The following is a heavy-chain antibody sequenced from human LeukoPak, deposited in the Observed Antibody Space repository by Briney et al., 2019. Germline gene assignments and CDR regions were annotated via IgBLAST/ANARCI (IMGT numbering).Heavy chain of an antibody. Sequence: GASVKVSCKASGYTFTGYYMHWVRQAPGQGLEWMGWINPNSGGTNYAQKFQGRVTMTGDTSNSTAYMELSRLRSDDTAVYYCARDLSLAVPVQGYWGQGTLVTVSS. D-gene: IGHD6-19*01. V-gene: IGHV1-2*02. CDR2: INPNSGGT. J-gene: IGHJ4*02. CDR1: GYTFTGYY. CDR3: ARDLSLAVPVQGY.